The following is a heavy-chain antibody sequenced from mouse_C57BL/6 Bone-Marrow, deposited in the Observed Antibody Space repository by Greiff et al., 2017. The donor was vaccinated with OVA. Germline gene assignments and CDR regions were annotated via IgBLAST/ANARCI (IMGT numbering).Heavy chain of an antibody. CDR2: IHPNSGST. CDR1: GYTFTSYW. CDR3: ARDYGSRGDWYCDV. Sequence: VQLQQPGAELVKPGASVKLSCKASGYTFTSYWMHWVKQRPGQGLEWIGMIHPNSGSTNYNEKFKSKATLTVDKSSSTAYMQLSSLTSEDSAVYYCARDYGSRGDWYCDVWGTGTTVTVSS. V-gene: IGHV1-64*01. J-gene: IGHJ1*03. D-gene: IGHD1-1*01.